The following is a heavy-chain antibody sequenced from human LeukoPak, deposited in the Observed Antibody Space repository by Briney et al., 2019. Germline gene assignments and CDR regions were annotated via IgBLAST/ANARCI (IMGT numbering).Heavy chain of an antibody. Sequence: GGSLRLSCADSGFSFSVFWMHWVRQVPGKGLVWVSRIRSDGSTTDYADSVKGRFTISRDNAKNLLYLQMNSLRAEDTAVYYCAREGFPAAYDYRGQGTLVTVSS. CDR1: GFSFSVFW. V-gene: IGHV3-74*01. CDR2: IRSDGSTT. D-gene: IGHD2-15*01. J-gene: IGHJ4*02. CDR3: AREGFPAAYDY.